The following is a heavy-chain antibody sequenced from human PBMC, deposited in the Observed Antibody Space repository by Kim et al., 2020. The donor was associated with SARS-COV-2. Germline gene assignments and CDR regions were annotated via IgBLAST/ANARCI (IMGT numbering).Heavy chain of an antibody. CDR3: ARDRNGVVVPAAITLDY. J-gene: IGHJ4*01. V-gene: IGHV3-30*04. Sequence: GGSLRLSCAASGFTFSSYAMHWVRQAPGKGLEWVAVISYDGSNKYYADSVKGRFTISRDNSKNTLYLQMNSLRAEDTAVYYCARDRNGVVVPAAITLDY. CDR1: GFTFSSYA. D-gene: IGHD2-2*01. CDR2: ISYDGSNK.